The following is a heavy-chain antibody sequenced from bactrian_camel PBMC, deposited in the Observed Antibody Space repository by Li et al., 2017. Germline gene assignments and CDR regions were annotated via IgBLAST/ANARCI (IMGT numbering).Heavy chain of an antibody. Sequence: HVQLVESGGGSVQAGGSLRLSCTHYGYSSSRHCMGWFRQAPGKAREGIAAVDSGGRTAYADSVKGRFTISRDNATNTVYLLMNSLKTEDTAIYYCARQASYGSRPYTHWGQGTQVTVS. J-gene: IGHJ4*01. CDR1: GYSSSRHC. V-gene: IGHV3S53*01. CDR3: ARQASYGSRPYTH. CDR2: VDSGGRT. D-gene: IGHD6*01.